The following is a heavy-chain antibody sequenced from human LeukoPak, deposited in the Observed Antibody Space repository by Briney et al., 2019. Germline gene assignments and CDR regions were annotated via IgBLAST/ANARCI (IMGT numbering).Heavy chain of an antibody. Sequence: GGSLRRSGAASGFTFSSYRMNWVRHAPGKGLEWFSSISSSSSYIYYADSVKGRFTISRDNAKNSLYLQMNSLRAEDTAVYYCARVGLGIYFDYWGQGTLVTVSS. CDR2: ISSSSSYI. J-gene: IGHJ4*02. CDR3: ARVGLGIYFDY. D-gene: IGHD7-27*01. CDR1: GFTFSSYR. V-gene: IGHV3-21*01.